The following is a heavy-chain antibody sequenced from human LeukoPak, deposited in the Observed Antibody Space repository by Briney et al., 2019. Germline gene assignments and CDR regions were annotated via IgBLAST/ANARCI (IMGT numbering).Heavy chain of an antibody. CDR2: INPNSGGT. Sequence: ASVKVSCKASGYTFTSYDINWVRQAPGQGLEWMGWINPNSGGTNYAQKFQGRVTVTRDTSISTAYMELSRLRSDDTAVYYCASRAWATLYAFDIWGQGTMVTVSS. V-gene: IGHV1-2*02. J-gene: IGHJ3*02. CDR3: ASRAWATLYAFDI. CDR1: GYTFTSYD. D-gene: IGHD5-12*01.